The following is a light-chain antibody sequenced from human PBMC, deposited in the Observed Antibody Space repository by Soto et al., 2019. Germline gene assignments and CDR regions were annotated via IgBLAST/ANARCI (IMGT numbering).Light chain of an antibody. J-gene: IGLJ2*01. Sequence: QSVLTQPPSASGTPGQRVTISCSGSSSNIGSNPVNWYQQFPGTAPKLLIYNNNQRPSGVPDRFSGSKSGTSASLAISGRQSEDEADYYCATWDDSLSGVVFGGGTKLTVL. CDR2: NNN. V-gene: IGLV1-44*01. CDR3: ATWDDSLSGVV. CDR1: SSNIGSNP.